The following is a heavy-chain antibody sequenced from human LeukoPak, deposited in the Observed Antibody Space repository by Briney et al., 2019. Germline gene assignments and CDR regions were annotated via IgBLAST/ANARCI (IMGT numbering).Heavy chain of an antibody. CDR3: ARDGGTLGYCRRKCAEYFQH. V-gene: IGHV1-18*01. Sequence: GASVKVSCKASGYTFTSYGISWVGQAPGQGLEWMGWISAYNGNTNYAQKLQGRVTMTTDTSTSTAYMELRSLRSDDTAVYYCARDGGTLGYCRRKCAEYFQHWGQGTLVTVSS. CDR1: GYTFTSYG. J-gene: IGHJ1*01. CDR2: ISAYNGNT. D-gene: IGHD2-15*01.